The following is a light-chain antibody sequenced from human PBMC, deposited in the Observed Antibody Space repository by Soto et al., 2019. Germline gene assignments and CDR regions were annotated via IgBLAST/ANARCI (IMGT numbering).Light chain of an antibody. CDR1: QDISNY. CDR2: DAS. J-gene: IGKJ2*01. Sequence: DIQMTQSPSSLSASVGDRVTITCQASQDISNYLNWYQQKPGKAPKLLIYDASNLETGVPSRFSGSGYGTDFTFTISSLQPEDIANYYCPPYDNLPPGYTFRQGTKLEIK. CDR3: PPYDNLPPGYT. V-gene: IGKV1-33*01.